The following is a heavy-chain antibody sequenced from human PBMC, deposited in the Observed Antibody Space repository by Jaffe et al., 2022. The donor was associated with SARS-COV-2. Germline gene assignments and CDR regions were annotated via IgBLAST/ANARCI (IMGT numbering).Heavy chain of an antibody. Sequence: EVQLVESGGGLVQPGGSLRLSCAASGFTFSDHYMDWVRQAPGKGLEWVGRTRNKANSYTTEYAASVKGRFTISRDDSKNSLYLQMNSLKTEDTAVYYCARGGGATEAYYYYGMDVWGQGTTVTVYS. CDR1: GFTFSDHY. CDR3: ARGGGATEAYYYYGMDV. V-gene: IGHV3-72*01. J-gene: IGHJ6*02. D-gene: IGHD2-21*01. CDR2: TRNKANSYTT.